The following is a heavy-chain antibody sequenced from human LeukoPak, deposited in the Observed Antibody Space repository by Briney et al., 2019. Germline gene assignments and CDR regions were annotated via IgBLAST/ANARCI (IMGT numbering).Heavy chain of an antibody. CDR1: GGSISGSSHY. V-gene: IGHV4-39*01. Sequence: SETLSLTCTVSGGSISGSSHYWGRSRQPPGEGLEWIGSISSSGSTYYNPSLKSRVTISVDTSKNQFSLKLSSVTAADTAVYYCARRMVAATPGHYWGQGTLVTISS. CDR3: ARRMVAATPGHY. D-gene: IGHD2-15*01. J-gene: IGHJ4*02. CDR2: ISSSGST.